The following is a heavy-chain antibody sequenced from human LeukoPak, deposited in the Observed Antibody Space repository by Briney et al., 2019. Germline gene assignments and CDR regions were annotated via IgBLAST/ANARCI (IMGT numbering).Heavy chain of an antibody. CDR1: GFTFSSYE. Sequence: PGGSLRLSCAASGFTFSSYEMNWVRQAPGKGLEWVSYISSSGSTIYYADSVKGRFTISRDNAKNSLYLQMNSLRAEDTAVYYCARANYYDSSGYLRFDYWGQGTLVTVSS. CDR3: ARANYYDSSGYLRFDY. V-gene: IGHV3-48*03. J-gene: IGHJ4*02. D-gene: IGHD3-22*01. CDR2: ISSSGSTI.